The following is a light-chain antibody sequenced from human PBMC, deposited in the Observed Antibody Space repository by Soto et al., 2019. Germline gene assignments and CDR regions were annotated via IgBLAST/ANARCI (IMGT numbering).Light chain of an antibody. CDR2: GEF. Sequence: EILMTQSPVTLSVSPGERATLSCRASQSVSSNLAWYQQKPGQAPSLLIYGEFTRATGIPARFSGTGSGTEFTLTISSLQSEDFALYYCQQYNDWPLTFGQGTKVDIK. J-gene: IGKJ1*01. CDR3: QQYNDWPLT. CDR1: QSVSSN. V-gene: IGKV3-15*01.